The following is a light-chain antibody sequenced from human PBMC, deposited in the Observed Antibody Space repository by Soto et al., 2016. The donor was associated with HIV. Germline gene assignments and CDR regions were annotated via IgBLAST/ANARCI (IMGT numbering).Light chain of an antibody. Sequence: DIQMTQSPSSLPASVGDRVIITCRASQTIRKYLNWYQQKPGKASVLLISTTSSLQSGVASRFSGSGSGAEFTLTISNLQPEDFATYYCQQSYTTPLTFGGGTKVEIK. CDR2: TTS. V-gene: IGKV1-39*01. J-gene: IGKJ4*01. CDR1: QTIRKY. CDR3: QQSYTTPLT.